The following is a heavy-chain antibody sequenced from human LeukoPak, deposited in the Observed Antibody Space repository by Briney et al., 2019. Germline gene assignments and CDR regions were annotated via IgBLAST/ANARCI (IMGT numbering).Heavy chain of an antibody. CDR3: ARMDVVVTAIPHFDY. J-gene: IGHJ4*02. CDR2: TNAGNGNT. D-gene: IGHD2-21*02. CDR1: GYTFTSYA. Sequence: ASVKVSCKASGYTFTSYAMHWVRQAPGQRLEWMGWTNAGNGNTKYSQKFQGRVTITRDTSASTAYMELSSLRSEDTAVYYCARMDVVVTAIPHFDYWGQGTLVTVSS. V-gene: IGHV1-3*01.